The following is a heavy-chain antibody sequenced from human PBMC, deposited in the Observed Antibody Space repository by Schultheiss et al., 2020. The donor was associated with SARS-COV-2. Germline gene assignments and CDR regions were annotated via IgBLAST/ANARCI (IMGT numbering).Heavy chain of an antibody. CDR2: ISGSGGST. J-gene: IGHJ4*02. CDR3: AKHRRCGGDCYSGVVDY. V-gene: IGHV3-23*01. D-gene: IGHD2-21*01. CDR1: GFTSSSYA. Sequence: GGSLRLSCAASGFTSSSYAMSWVRQAPGKGLEWVSAISGSGGSTYYADSVKGRFTISRDNSKNTLYLQMNSLRAEDTAVYYCAKHRRCGGDCYSGVVDYWGQGTLVTVSS.